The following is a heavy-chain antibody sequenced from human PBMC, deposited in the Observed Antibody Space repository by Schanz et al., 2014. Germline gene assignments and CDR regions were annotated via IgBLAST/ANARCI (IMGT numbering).Heavy chain of an antibody. Sequence: QVQLVESGGGVVQPGRSLRLSCAASGFTFSNHGMHWVRQSPGKGLEWVALISYDGSSKNHADSVQGRFTISRDNSKNALYLQMNSLRVEDTAIYYCAKHVRSLTGNDYWGQGTLVTVSS. CDR3: AKHVRSLTGNDY. V-gene: IGHV3-33*06. CDR1: GFTFSNHG. J-gene: IGHJ4*02. CDR2: ISYDGSSK. D-gene: IGHD3-9*01.